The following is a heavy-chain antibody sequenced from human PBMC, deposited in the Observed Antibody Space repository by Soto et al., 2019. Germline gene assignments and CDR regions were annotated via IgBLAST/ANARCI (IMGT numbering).Heavy chain of an antibody. CDR3: ARDKLPGAGAPSVYYYYGMDV. D-gene: IGHD6-13*01. CDR2: INSDGSST. J-gene: IGHJ6*02. CDR1: GFTFSSYW. Sequence: GGSLRLSCAASGFTFSSYWMHWVRQAPGKGLVWVSRINSDGSSTSYADSVKGRFTISRDNAKNTLYLQMNSLRAEDTAVYYCARDKLPGAGAPSVYYYYGMDVWGQGTSVTVSS. V-gene: IGHV3-74*01.